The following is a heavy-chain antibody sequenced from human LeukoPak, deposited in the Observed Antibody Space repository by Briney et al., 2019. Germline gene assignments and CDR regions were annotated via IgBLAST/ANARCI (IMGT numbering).Heavy chain of an antibody. D-gene: IGHD3-10*01. CDR3: ARLGAMVRGVINYYYYGMDV. Sequence: GGSLRLSCVASGLAFSNYWMSWVRQAPGKGLEWVANIKEDGSVRYYVDSVKGRFTISRDNAKNSLYLQMNSLRAEDTALYHCARLGAMVRGVINYYYYGMDVWGQGTAVTVSS. V-gene: IGHV3-7*03. CDR1: GLAFSNYW. J-gene: IGHJ6*02. CDR2: IKEDGSVR.